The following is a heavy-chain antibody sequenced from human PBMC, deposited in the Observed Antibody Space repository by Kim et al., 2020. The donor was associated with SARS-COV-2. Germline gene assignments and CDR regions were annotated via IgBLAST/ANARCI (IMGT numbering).Heavy chain of an antibody. J-gene: IGHJ4*02. D-gene: IGHD3-22*01. Sequence: VKGQLTTSRDNSKNTLYLKMNSLRAEDTAVYYCAKSDRITMIVVVTMIDYWGQGTLVTVSS. CDR3: AKSDRITMIVVVTMIDY. V-gene: IGHV3-23*01.